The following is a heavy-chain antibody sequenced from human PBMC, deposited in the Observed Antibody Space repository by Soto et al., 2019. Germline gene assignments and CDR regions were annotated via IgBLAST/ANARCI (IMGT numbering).Heavy chain of an antibody. CDR2: IKEGGSEQ. D-gene: IGHD3-9*01. CDR3: VRDVSRYSDY. J-gene: IGHJ4*02. V-gene: IGHV3-7*03. Sequence: EVQLAESGGGLVQPGGSLRLSCAASGFTFSTSWVGWVRQAPGRGLEWVGNIKEGGSEQYYVDSVKGRFNISRDNAKNSLYLQMNSLRAEDTAVYYCVRDVSRYSDYWGQGTVVTVSS. CDR1: GFTFSTSW.